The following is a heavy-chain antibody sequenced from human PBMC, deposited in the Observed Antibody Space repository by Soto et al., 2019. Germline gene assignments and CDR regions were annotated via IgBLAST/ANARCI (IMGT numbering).Heavy chain of an antibody. Sequence: EVQLVESGGGLVQPGGFLRLSCAASGLTFSSYWMHWVRQVPGKGLVWVSRINSDGSRTSYADSVKGRFTISRDNAKNTLYLQMNSLRAEDTAVYYCAVAVAGPTAIGYWGQGTLVTVSS. CDR3: AVAVAGPTAIGY. V-gene: IGHV3-74*01. CDR2: INSDGSRT. J-gene: IGHJ4*02. CDR1: GLTFSSYW. D-gene: IGHD6-19*01.